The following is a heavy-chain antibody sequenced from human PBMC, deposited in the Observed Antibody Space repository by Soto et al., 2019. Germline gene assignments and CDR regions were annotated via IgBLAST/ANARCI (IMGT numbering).Heavy chain of an antibody. CDR2: ISYDGSNK. CDR3: ARGPYYYDSSGLFDY. V-gene: IGHV3-30-3*01. D-gene: IGHD3-22*01. Sequence: PGGSLRLSCAASGFTFSSYAMHWVRQAPGKGLEWVAVISYDGSNKYYADSVKGRFTISRDNSKNTLYLQMNSLRAEDTAVYYCARGPYYYDSSGLFDYWGQGTLVTVSS. J-gene: IGHJ4*02. CDR1: GFTFSSYA.